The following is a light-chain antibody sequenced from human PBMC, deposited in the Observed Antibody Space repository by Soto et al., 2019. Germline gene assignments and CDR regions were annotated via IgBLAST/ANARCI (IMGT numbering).Light chain of an antibody. V-gene: IGKV4-1*01. Sequence: DIVMTQSPDSLAVSLGERATINCKSSQSVLFSSNNKNYLAWYQQKPGQPPKLLIYWASTRKSGVPDRFSCSGSLTDFTFTNSILQAEDGALYFSQQHYFITLTFGRGTNL. CDR1: QSVLFSSNNKNY. CDR2: WAS. CDR3: QQHYFITLT. J-gene: IGKJ2*01.